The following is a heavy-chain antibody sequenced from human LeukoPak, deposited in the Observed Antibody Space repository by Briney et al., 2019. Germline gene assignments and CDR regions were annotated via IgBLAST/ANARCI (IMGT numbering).Heavy chain of an antibody. CDR2: IWYDGSNK. J-gene: IGHJ5*02. CDR1: GFTFSSYG. CDR3: AREPYYGGFDP. Sequence: GGSLRLSCAASGFTFSSYGMPWVRQAPGKGLEWVAVIWYDGSNKYYVDSVKGRFTISRDNAKNSLYLQMNSLRAEDTAVYYCAREPYYGGFDPWGQGTLVTVSS. V-gene: IGHV3-33*01. D-gene: IGHD2/OR15-2a*01.